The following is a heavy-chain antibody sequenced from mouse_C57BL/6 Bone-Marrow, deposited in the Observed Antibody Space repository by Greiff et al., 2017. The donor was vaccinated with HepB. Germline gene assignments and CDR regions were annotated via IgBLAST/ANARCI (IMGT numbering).Heavy chain of an antibody. V-gene: IGHV5-4*03. Sequence: EVKVVESGGGLVKPGGSLKLSCAASGFTFSSYAMSWVRQTPEKRLEWVATISDGGSYTYYPDNVKGRFTISRDNAKNNLYLQMSHLKSEDTAMYYCASDYYGSHWYFDVWGTGTTVTVSS. J-gene: IGHJ1*03. CDR1: GFTFSSYA. CDR3: ASDYYGSHWYFDV. CDR2: ISDGGSYT. D-gene: IGHD1-1*01.